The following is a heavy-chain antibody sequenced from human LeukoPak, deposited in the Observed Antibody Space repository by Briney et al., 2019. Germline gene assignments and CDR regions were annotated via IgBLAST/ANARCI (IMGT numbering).Heavy chain of an antibody. CDR1: GFTFSSYW. D-gene: IGHD6-19*01. CDR2: IKQDGSEK. CDR3: AGGSGWLIDY. Sequence: GGSLRLSCAASGFTFSSYWMNWVRQAPGKGLEWVANIKQDGSEKYYVDSVMGRFTISRDSTKNSLYLQMNSLRAEDTAVYYCAGGSGWLIDYWGQGTLVTVSS. V-gene: IGHV3-7*01. J-gene: IGHJ4*02.